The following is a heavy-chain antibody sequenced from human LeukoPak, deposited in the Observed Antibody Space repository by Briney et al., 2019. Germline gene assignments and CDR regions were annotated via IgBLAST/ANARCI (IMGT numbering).Heavy chain of an antibody. CDR1: VSTLKTHW. V-gene: IGHV3-7*05. J-gene: IGHJ4*02. CDR2: LKQDGSDK. D-gene: IGHD4-23*01. CDR3: ARETRGTVGSY. Sequence: GGSLRLSCAASVSTLKTHWMTWFRQTPGKGLEWVASLKQDGSDKFYVDSVKGRLTISRDNAENSLYMQMNSLRAEDTAVYYCARETRGTVGSYWGQGTLVTVSS.